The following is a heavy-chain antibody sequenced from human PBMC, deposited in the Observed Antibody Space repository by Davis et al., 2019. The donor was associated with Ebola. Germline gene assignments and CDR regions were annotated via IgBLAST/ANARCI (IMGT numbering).Heavy chain of an antibody. V-gene: IGHV3-48*02. Sequence: GESLKISCAASGFTFSRSGMNWLRQAPGKGLEWLSYVSSSSSTIYYADSVKGRFTISRDNAKNSLYLQMNSLRDKDTAVYYCARALITIGDWGQGTLVTVSS. CDR1: GFTFSRSG. CDR2: VSSSSSTI. J-gene: IGHJ4*02. D-gene: IGHD3-10*01. CDR3: ARALITIGD.